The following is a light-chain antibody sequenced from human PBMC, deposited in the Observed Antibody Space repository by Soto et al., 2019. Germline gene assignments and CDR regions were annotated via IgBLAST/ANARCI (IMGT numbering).Light chain of an antibody. J-gene: IGKJ1*01. CDR2: GAS. CDR1: QSVSSSY. V-gene: IGKV3-20*01. Sequence: EIVLTQSPGTLSLSPGERATLSCRASQSVSSSYLAWYQQKAGQAPRLLIYGASSRATGIPDRFSGSGSGTDFTLTISRLEPEDFAVYYCQQYGSSPGTFG. CDR3: QQYGSSPGT.